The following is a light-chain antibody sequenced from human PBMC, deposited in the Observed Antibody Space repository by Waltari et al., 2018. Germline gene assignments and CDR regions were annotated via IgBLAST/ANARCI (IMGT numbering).Light chain of an antibody. CDR2: GAS. V-gene: IGKV3-20*01. Sequence: EIVLTQSPGTLSLSPGERATLSCRASQSVSSSYLAWYQQKPGQAPRLLIYGASSRATGIPDRFSGSGSGTDFTLTISRLEPEDFATYYCQQTSTFPVTFGGGTEVEF. CDR1: QSVSSSY. CDR3: QQTSTFPVT. J-gene: IGKJ4*01.